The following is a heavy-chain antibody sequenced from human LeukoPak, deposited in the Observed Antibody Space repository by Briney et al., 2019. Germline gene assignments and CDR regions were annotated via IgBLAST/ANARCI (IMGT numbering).Heavy chain of an antibody. CDR1: GGSITSDY. D-gene: IGHD2-21*01. CDR3: ATHLFGICLEY. CDR2: IHTTGST. Sequence: SETLSLTCTISGGSITSDYWGWIRQPPGKGLESVGYIHTTGSTDYSPSLRSRVTISVDTSKNQFSLNLRSVTAADTARYYCATHLFGICLEYWGQGILVTVSS. J-gene: IGHJ4*02. V-gene: IGHV4-4*09.